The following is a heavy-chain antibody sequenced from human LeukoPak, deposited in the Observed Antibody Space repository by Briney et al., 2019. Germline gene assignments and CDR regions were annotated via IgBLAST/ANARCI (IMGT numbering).Heavy chain of an antibody. CDR1: GFTFSSYA. D-gene: IGHD4-17*01. CDR3: ANIYGDYGGDY. CDR2: ISGSGGST. V-gene: IGHV3-23*01. Sequence: GGSLRLSCAASGFTFSSYAMSWVRQAPGKGLEWVSAISGSGGSTYYADSVKGRFTISRDNSKNTLYLQTNSLRAEDTAVYYCANIYGDYGGDYWGQGTLVTVSS. J-gene: IGHJ4*02.